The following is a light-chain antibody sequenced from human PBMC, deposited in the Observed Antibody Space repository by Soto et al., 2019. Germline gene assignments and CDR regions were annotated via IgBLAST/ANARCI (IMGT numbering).Light chain of an antibody. CDR3: QHRVIGPT. V-gene: IGKV3-11*01. Sequence: EIALTQSPATLSLSPGERATLSCRAAQSVSSYLGWYQQKPGQAPRLLISDVSRRATGIPARFSGSGFGTDFTLAISGLEPEDTAVYDCQHRVIGPTFDGGTRVEIK. CDR1: QSVSSY. J-gene: IGKJ4*01. CDR2: DVS.